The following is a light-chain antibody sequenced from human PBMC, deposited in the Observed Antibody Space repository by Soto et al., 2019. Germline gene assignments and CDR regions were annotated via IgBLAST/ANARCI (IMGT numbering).Light chain of an antibody. CDR2: AAS. V-gene: IGKV1-27*01. CDR1: QSIRRY. CDR3: QKYNSAPLD. Sequence: DIQMTQSPSSLSASVGDRVTITCRASQSIRRYLNWYQQRPGKVPKLLIYAASTLQSGVPSRFSGSGSGTDFTLTISSLQPEDVATYYCQKYNSAPLDFGQGTKV. J-gene: IGKJ1*01.